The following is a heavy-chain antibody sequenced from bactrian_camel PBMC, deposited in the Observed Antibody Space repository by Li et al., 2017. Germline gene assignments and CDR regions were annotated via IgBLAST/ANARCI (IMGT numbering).Heavy chain of an antibody. CDR2: LDTDGST. D-gene: IGHD1*01. CDR1: GERLRPYC. J-gene: IGHJ6*01. CDR3: AARSVGWCPLFEHWLGKRAYTPGGYFAN. V-gene: IGHV3S55*01. Sequence: VQLVESGGGAVQVGGSLRLARSVSGERLRPYCLGWARQASGKEREVVASLDTDGSTTYAESLRGRFTISKADDKNTLYLQMTGLKPEDTAMYYCAARSVGWCPLFEHWLGKRAYTPGGYFANWGQGTQVTVS.